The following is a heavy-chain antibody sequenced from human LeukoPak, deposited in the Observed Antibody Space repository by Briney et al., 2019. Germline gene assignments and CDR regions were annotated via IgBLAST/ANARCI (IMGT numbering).Heavy chain of an antibody. CDR3: ARESGTTGASDP. CDR2: IIPIFGTA. CDR1: GGTFSSYA. D-gene: IGHD1-1*01. J-gene: IGHJ5*02. V-gene: IGHV1-69*13. Sequence: ASVKVSCKAPGGTFSSYAISWVRQAPGQGLEWMGGIIPIFGTANYAQKFQGRVTITADESTSTAYVELSSLRSEDTAVYYCARESGTTGASDPWGQGTLVTVSS.